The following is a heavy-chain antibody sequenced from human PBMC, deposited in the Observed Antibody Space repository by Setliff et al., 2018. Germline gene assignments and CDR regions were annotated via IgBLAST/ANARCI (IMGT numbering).Heavy chain of an antibody. CDR3: ARGADTVVAPYDAFDI. V-gene: IGHV4-39*07. Sequence: NPSETLSLTCTVSGGSISSRSYYWGWIRQPPGKGLEWIGSIYYSGSTNYNPSLKSRVTISVDTSKNQFSLKLSSVTAADTAVYYCARGADTVVAPYDAFDIWGQGTMVTVSS. CDR2: IYYSGST. J-gene: IGHJ3*02. CDR1: GGSISSRSYY. D-gene: IGHD2-15*01.